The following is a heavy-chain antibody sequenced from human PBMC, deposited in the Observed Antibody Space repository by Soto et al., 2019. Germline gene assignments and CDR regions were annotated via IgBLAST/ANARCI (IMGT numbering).Heavy chain of an antibody. D-gene: IGHD3-22*01. J-gene: IGHJ4*02. CDR2: ISGSGGST. V-gene: IGHV3-23*01. CDR3: AKDPSNSLYYYDSSGSITPVDY. CDR1: GFTFSSYA. Sequence: SGGSLRLSCAASGFTFSSYAMSWVRQAPGKGLEWVSAISGSGGSTYYADSVKGRFTISRDNSKNTLYLQMNSLRAEDTAVYYCAKDPSNSLYYYDSSGSITPVDYWGQGTLVTVSS.